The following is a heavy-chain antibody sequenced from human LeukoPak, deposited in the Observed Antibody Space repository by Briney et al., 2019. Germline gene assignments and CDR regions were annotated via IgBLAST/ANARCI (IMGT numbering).Heavy chain of an antibody. V-gene: IGHV4-39*07. Sequence: ASETLSLTCTVSGGSISSSSYYWGWIRQPPGKGLEWIGSIYYSGSTYYNPSLKSRVTISVDTSKNQFSLKLSSVTAADTAVYYCARVSMVRGVIEYYFDYWGQGTLVTVSS. CDR2: IYYSGST. J-gene: IGHJ4*02. D-gene: IGHD3-10*01. CDR1: GGSISSSSYY. CDR3: ARVSMVRGVIEYYFDY.